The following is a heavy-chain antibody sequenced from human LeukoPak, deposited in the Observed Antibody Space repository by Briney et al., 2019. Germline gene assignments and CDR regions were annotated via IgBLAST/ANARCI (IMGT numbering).Heavy chain of an antibody. V-gene: IGHV3-21*01. CDR1: GFTFSSYE. CDR3: ARGADFLDP. CDR2: ISSSSTYI. Sequence: GGSLRLSCAASGFTFSSYEMNWVRQAPGKGLEWVSSISSSSTYIYYADSVKGRFTISRDNAKNSLFLQMNSLRVEDTAVYYCARGADFLDPWGQGTLVTVSA. J-gene: IGHJ5*02. D-gene: IGHD3-3*01.